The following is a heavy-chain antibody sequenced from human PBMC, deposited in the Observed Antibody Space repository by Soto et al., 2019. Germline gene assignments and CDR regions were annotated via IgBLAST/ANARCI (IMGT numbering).Heavy chain of an antibody. CDR2: IVPLFGTT. V-gene: IGHV1-69*01. J-gene: IGHJ4*02. CDR1: GNSFSSYS. Sequence: QVQLVQSGAEVKKPGSSVKVSCKASGNSFSSYSISWVRQAPGQGLEWMGGIVPLFGTTIYAQNLQGRVTITADESTSTAYMELSSPKSEDTAIYYCARDPQGWDGYFDYWGQGSLVTVSS. D-gene: IGHD1-26*01. CDR3: ARDPQGWDGYFDY.